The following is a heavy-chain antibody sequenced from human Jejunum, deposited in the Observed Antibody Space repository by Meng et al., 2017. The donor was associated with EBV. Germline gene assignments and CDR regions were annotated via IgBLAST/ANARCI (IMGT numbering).Heavy chain of an antibody. CDR3: ARLGGYASGTDYPGDP. CDR2: IKHGGGG. V-gene: IGHV4-34*01. Sequence: QGQLRQWGAGLLKASGTLSLTGALYGGRLSDSHRTSMRHSLGKGLEWIGEIKHGGGGNYNPSLKSRVTISVDTSKNQFSLKLSSVTAADTAVYYCARLGGYASGTDYPGDPWGQGTLVTVSS. J-gene: IGHJ5*02. CDR1: GGRLSDSH. D-gene: IGHD3-10*01.